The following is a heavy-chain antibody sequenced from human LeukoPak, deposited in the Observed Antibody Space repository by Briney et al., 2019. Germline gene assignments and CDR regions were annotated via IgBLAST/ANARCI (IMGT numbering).Heavy chain of an antibody. Sequence: SVKVSCKASGGTFSSYAISWVRQAPGQGLEWMRRIFPILGIANYAQKFQGRVTITADKSTSTAYMELSSLRSEDTAVYYCARDWDTAMVTVDYWGQGTLVTVSS. D-gene: IGHD5-18*01. V-gene: IGHV1-69*04. CDR3: ARDWDTAMVTVDY. CDR1: GGTFSSYA. J-gene: IGHJ4*02. CDR2: IFPILGIA.